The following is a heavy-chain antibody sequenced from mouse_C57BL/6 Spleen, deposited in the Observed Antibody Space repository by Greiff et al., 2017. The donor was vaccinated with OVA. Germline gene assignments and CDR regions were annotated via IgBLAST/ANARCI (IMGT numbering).Heavy chain of an antibody. Sequence: EVMLVESGGGLVKPGGSLKLSCAASGFTFSSYAMSWVRQTPEKRLEWVATISDGGSYTYYPDNVKGRFTISRDNAKNNLYLQLSHLKSEDTAMYYCARDTTVVATEWYFDGWGTGTTVTVSS. D-gene: IGHD1-1*01. V-gene: IGHV5-4*01. CDR1: GFTFSSYA. CDR3: ARDTTVVATEWYFDG. J-gene: IGHJ1*03. CDR2: ISDGGSYT.